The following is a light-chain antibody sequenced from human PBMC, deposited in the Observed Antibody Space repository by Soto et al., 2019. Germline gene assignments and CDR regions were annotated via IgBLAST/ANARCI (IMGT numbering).Light chain of an antibody. CDR3: SSYADSSTVV. CDR1: SSDAGGHNY. V-gene: IGLV2-14*03. CDR2: NVD. Sequence: QSVLTQVASVSASPGQSITISCTGTSSDAGGHNYVSWYQQHPGKAPKLMIYNVDYRPSGVSNRFSGSKSGNTASLTISGLQADDEAYYYCSSYADSSTVVFGGGTKVTVL. J-gene: IGLJ2*01.